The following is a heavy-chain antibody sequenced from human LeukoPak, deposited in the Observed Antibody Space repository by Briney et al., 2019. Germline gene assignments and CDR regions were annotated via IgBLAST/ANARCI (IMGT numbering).Heavy chain of an antibody. CDR2: INPNSGGT. J-gene: IGHJ4*02. V-gene: IGHV1-2*02. Sequence: GASVKVSCKASGYTFTGYYMHWVRQAPGQGLEWMGWINPNSGGTNYAQKFQGRVTMTRNTSISTAYMELSRPRSDDTAVYYCARDMGDGYNPPFDYWGQGTLVTVSS. D-gene: IGHD5-24*01. CDR3: ARDMGDGYNPPFDY. CDR1: GYTFTGYY.